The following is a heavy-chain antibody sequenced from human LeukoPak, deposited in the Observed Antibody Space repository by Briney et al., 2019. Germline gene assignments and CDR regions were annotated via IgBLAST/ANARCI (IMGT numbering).Heavy chain of an antibody. CDR2: IYTSGST. V-gene: IGHV4-61*02. J-gene: IGHJ4*02. Sequence: SETLSLTCTVSGGSISSGSYYWSWIRQPAGKGLEWIGRIYTSGSTNYNPSLKSRVTISVDTSKNQFSLKLSSVTAADTAVYYCARAADSSGYFYYFDYWGRGTLVTVSS. D-gene: IGHD3-22*01. CDR1: GGSISSGSYY. CDR3: ARAADSSGYFYYFDY.